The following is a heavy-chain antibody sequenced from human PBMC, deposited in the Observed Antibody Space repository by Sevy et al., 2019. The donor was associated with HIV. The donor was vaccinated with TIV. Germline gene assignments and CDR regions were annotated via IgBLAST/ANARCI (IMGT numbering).Heavy chain of an antibody. Sequence: GGSLRLSCAASGFTFDDYAMHWVRQAPGKGLEWVSGISWNSGSIGYADFVKGRFTISRDNAKNSLYLQMNSLRAEDTALYYCAKDMTTVVTGYFDYWGQGTLVTVSS. J-gene: IGHJ4*02. CDR1: GFTFDDYA. CDR2: ISWNSGSI. CDR3: AKDMTTVVTGYFDY. D-gene: IGHD4-17*01. V-gene: IGHV3-9*01.